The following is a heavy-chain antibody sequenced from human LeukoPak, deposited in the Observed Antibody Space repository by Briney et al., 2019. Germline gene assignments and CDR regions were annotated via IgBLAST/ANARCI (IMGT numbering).Heavy chain of an antibody. D-gene: IGHD3-10*01. CDR2: ISSSSNYI. J-gene: IGHJ4*02. CDR3: ARESGSPDY. V-gene: IGHV3-21*01. Sequence: GGSLRLSCAASGFTFSSYNMNWVRQAPGKGLEWVSSISSSSNYIYYADSVKGRFTISRDNVKNSVYLQVNSLRAEDTALYYSARESGSPDYWGPGTLVTVSS. CDR1: GFTFSSYN.